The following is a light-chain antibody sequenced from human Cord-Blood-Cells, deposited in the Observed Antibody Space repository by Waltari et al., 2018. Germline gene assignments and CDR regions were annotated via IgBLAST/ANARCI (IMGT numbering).Light chain of an antibody. Sequence: DIQMTQSPSSLSASVGDRVTITCRASQSISSYLNWYQQKPGKAPKLLIYAASSLQSGVPSRFSGSGSGTDFTLTISSLQPEDFATYYCQQSYSTPQITFGQGT. CDR2: AAS. CDR1: QSISSY. CDR3: QQSYSTPQIT. V-gene: IGKV1-39*01. J-gene: IGKJ5*01.